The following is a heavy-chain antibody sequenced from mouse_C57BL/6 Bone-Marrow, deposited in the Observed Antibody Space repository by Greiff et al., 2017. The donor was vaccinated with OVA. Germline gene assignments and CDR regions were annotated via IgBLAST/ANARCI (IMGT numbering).Heavy chain of an antibody. V-gene: IGHV1-55*01. D-gene: IGHD1-1*01. CDR2: IYPGSGST. J-gene: IGHJ1*03. Sequence: QVKLKQPGAELVKPGASVKMSCKASGYTFTSYWITWVKQRPGQGLEWIGDIYPGSGSTNYNEKFKSKATLTVDTSSSTAYMQLSSLTSEDSAVYYCAIHYYGSSFWYFDVWGTGTTVTVSS. CDR1: GYTFTSYW. CDR3: AIHYYGSSFWYFDV.